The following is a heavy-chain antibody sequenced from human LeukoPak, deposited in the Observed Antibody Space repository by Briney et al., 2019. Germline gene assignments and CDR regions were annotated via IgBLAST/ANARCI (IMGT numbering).Heavy chain of an antibody. V-gene: IGHV3-33*06. CDR3: AKVGSGWTLGFDP. CDR2: IWYDGSNK. D-gene: IGHD6-19*01. Sequence: GGSLRLSCAASGFTFSSYGMYWVRQAPGKGLEWVAVIWYDGSNKYYADSVKGRFTISRDNSNNTLYLQMNSLRAEDTAVYYCAKVGSGWTLGFDPWGQGTLVTVSS. J-gene: IGHJ5*02. CDR1: GFTFSSYG.